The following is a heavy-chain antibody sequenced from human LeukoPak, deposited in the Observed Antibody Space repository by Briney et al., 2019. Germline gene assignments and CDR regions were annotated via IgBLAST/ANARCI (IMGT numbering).Heavy chain of an antibody. V-gene: IGHV4-34*01. CDR2: INHSGST. J-gene: IGHJ3*02. CDR1: GESFSGYY. Sequence: SETLSLTCAVYGESFSGYYWSWIRQPPGKGLEWIGEINHSGSTNYNPSLKSRVTISVDTSKNQFSLKLSSVTAADTAVYYCARIRRQYYYGSGSYAAIWGQGTMVTVSS. CDR3: ARIRRQYYYGSGSYAAI. D-gene: IGHD3-10*01.